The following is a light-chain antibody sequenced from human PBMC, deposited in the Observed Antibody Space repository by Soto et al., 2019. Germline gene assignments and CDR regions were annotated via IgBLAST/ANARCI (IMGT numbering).Light chain of an antibody. Sequence: QSVLTQPPSVSGAPGQRVTISCTGSSSNIGAGYDVHWYQQLPGTAPNLLIYGNSNRPSGVPDRFSGSKSGTSASLAITRLQAEDEAEYYCQSYDSSLSGYVVFGGGTKLTVL. CDR2: GNS. CDR1: SSNIGAGYD. V-gene: IGLV1-40*01. J-gene: IGLJ2*01. CDR3: QSYDSSLSGYVV.